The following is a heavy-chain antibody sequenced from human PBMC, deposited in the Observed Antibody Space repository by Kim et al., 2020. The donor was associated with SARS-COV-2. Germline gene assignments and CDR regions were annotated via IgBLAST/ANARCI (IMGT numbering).Heavy chain of an antibody. J-gene: IGHJ4*02. CDR3: AKAGQRLVWGYFDY. CDR2: ISDSGGRT. CDR1: GFTFSSYA. V-gene: IGHV3-23*01. Sequence: GGSLRLSCTASGFTFSSYAMTWVRQAPGKGLEWVSGISDSGGRTYYGDPVKGRFTIFRDNSRNTLYLQLNTLRAEDTALYSCAKAGQRLVWGYFDYWGQG. D-gene: IGHD6-13*01.